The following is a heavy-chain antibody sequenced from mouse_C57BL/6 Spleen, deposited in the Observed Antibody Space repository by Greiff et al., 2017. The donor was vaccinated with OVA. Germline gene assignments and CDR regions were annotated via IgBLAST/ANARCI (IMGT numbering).Heavy chain of an antibody. CDR3: VKDAYGYDYYAMDY. CDR2: IWGDGST. V-gene: IGHV2-3*01. Sequence: VKVVESGPGLVAPSQSLSITCTVSGFSLTSYGVSWVRQPPGKGLEWLGVIWGDGSTNYHSALISRLSISKDNSKSQVFLKLNSLQTDDTATYYCVKDAYGYDYYAMDYWGQGTSVTVSS. D-gene: IGHD2-2*01. J-gene: IGHJ4*01. CDR1: GFSLTSYG.